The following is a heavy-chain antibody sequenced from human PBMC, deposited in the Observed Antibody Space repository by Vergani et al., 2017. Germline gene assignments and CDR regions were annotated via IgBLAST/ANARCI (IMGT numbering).Heavy chain of an antibody. CDR3: ARGDYGILTGYRY. J-gene: IGHJ4*02. D-gene: IGHD3-9*01. CDR1: GYTFSNYY. Sequence: QVQVVQSGAEVKKSGASVKVSCKTSGYTFSNYYMHWVRQAPGQGLEWVGIINPSGGQTNYERKFQGRVTMTMDTSTSNVYRVLSILRSEDTAIYYCARGDYGILTGYRYWGQGTLVTVSA. V-gene: IGHV1-46*03. CDR2: INPSGGQT.